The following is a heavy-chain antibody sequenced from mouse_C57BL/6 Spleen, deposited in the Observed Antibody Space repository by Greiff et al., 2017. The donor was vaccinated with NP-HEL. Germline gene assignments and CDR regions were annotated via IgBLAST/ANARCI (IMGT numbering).Heavy chain of an antibody. CDR1: GYTFTSYC. Sequence: QVQLQQPGAELVRPGSSVKLSCKASGYTFTSYCMHWVKPRPIQGLEWIGTIYPSDSETHYNQKFKDKDTLTVDKSSCTAYMQLSSLTSEDSAVYYCAREGVDSSGYCLAYWGQGTLVTVSA. CDR3: AREGVDSSGYCLAY. J-gene: IGHJ3*01. V-gene: IGHV1-52*01. CDR2: IYPSDSET. D-gene: IGHD3-2*02.